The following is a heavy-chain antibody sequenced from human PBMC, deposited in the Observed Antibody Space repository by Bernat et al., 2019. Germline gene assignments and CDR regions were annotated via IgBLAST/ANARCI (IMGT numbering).Heavy chain of an antibody. Sequence: QVQLQQWGAGLLKPSETLSLTCAVYGGSFSGYYWSWIRQPPGKGLEWIGEINHSGSTNYNPSLTSRVTISVDTSKNQFSLKLSPVTAADTAVYYCASPYGSGSYGALDYWGQGTLVTVSS. D-gene: IGHD3-10*01. CDR1: GGSFSGYY. CDR3: ASPYGSGSYGALDY. J-gene: IGHJ4*02. V-gene: IGHV4-34*01. CDR2: INHSGST.